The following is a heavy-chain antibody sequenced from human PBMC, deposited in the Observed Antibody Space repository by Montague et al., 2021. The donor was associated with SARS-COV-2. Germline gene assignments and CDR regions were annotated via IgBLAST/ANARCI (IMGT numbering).Heavy chain of an antibody. CDR2: IYSSGST. V-gene: IGHV4-59*01. D-gene: IGHD4-17*01. Sequence: SETLSLTCTVSGGSISSYYWSWIRQPPGKGLEWIGRIYSSGSTXXXPSXXXRVTISVDTSKNQFSLKLSSVTAADTAVYYCARGWGDYGDYLTRGAFDIWGQGTMVTVSS. CDR1: GGSISSYY. CDR3: ARGWGDYGDYLTRGAFDI. J-gene: IGHJ3*02.